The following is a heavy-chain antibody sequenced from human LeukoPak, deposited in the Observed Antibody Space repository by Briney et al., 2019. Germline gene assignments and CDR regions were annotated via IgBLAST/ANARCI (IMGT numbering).Heavy chain of an antibody. CDR2: IKQDGSEK. D-gene: IGHD6-19*01. V-gene: IGHV3-7*01. Sequence: GGSLRLSCAASGFTFSSYWMSWVRQAPGKGLEWVANIKQDGSEKYYVDSVKGRFTISRDNAKNSLYLQMNSLRAEDTTVYYCARGATDIAVARVYYYYGMDVWGQGTTVTVSS. CDR3: ARGATDIAVARVYYYYGMDV. J-gene: IGHJ6*02. CDR1: GFTFSSYW.